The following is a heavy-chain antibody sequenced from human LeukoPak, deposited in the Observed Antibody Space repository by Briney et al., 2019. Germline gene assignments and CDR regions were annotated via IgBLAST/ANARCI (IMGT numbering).Heavy chain of an antibody. Sequence: GGSLRLSCAASGFTFRNYAMHWVRQAPGKGLEWVALISYDGSNKYYADSVKGRFTVSRDNSKNTLYLQMNSLRAEDTAVYYCARDDYDILTGYLDYWGQGTLVTVSS. V-gene: IGHV3-30*04. CDR3: ARDDYDILTGYLDY. CDR1: GFTFRNYA. D-gene: IGHD3-9*01. J-gene: IGHJ4*02. CDR2: ISYDGSNK.